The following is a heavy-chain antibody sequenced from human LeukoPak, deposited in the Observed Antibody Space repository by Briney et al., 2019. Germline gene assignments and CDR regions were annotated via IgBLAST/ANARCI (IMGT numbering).Heavy chain of an antibody. CDR2: MSSSSSYI. CDR1: GFTFSSYT. J-gene: IGHJ4*02. CDR3: ARCTTGRTFGSLREIKRSREIDY. V-gene: IGHV3-21*01. Sequence: PGGSLRLSCAASGFTFSSYTMNWVRQAPGKGLEWVSSMSSSSSYIYYADSVKGRFTISRDNAKNSLYLQMNSLRVEDTAVYYCARCTTGRTFGSLREIKRSREIDYWGQGTLVTVSS. D-gene: IGHD1-1*01.